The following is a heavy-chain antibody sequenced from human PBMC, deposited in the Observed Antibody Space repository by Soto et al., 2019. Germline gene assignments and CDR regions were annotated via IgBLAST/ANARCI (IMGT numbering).Heavy chain of an antibody. CDR3: ARVDKYCTSTSCFDY. CDR1: GYSFTIYW. CDR2: IYPGDSDT. Sequence: VESLTTSCKDSGYSFTIYWIGWVLQMPGKGLEWMGIIYPGDSDTRYSPSFQGQVTISADKSIRTAYLQWSSLKASDTAMYYCARVDKYCTSTSCFDYWGQGTLVTVSS. D-gene: IGHD2-2*01. V-gene: IGHV5-51*01. J-gene: IGHJ4*02.